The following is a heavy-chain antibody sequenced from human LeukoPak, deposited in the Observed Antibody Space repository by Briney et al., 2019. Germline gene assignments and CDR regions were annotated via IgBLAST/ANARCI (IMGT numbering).Heavy chain of an antibody. CDR2: ISSSSSYI. Sequence: PGGSLRLSCAASGFTFSSYSMNWVRQAPGKGLEWVSSISSSSSYIYYADSVKGRFTISRDNAKNSLYLQMNSLRAEDTAVYYCARDRIWFGELWGAFDIWGQGTMVTVSS. CDR1: GFTFSSYS. V-gene: IGHV3-21*01. J-gene: IGHJ3*02. CDR3: ARDRIWFGELWGAFDI. D-gene: IGHD3-10*01.